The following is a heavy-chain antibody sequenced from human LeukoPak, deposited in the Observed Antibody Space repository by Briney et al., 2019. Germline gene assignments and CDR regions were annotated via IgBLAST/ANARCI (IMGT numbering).Heavy chain of an antibody. CDR3: ARMYGDYDAFDI. V-gene: IGHV4-59*01. J-gene: IGHJ3*02. Sequence: SGGSLRLSCAASGFTFSKYAMSWIRQPPGKGLEWIGYIYYSGSTNYNPSLKSRVTISVDTSKNQFSLKLSSVTAADTAVYYCARMYGDYDAFDIWGQGTMVTVSS. D-gene: IGHD4-17*01. CDR2: IYYSGST. CDR1: GFTFSKYA.